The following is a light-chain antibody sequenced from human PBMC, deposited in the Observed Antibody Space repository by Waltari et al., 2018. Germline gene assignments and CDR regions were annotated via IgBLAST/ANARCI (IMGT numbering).Light chain of an antibody. CDR1: SSDIGLNNY. J-gene: IGLJ1*01. V-gene: IGLV2-8*01. Sequence: QSALTQPPSASGSPGQSVTISCTGTSSDIGLNNYVSWYQQHPGKAPKPIIYEFSNRPSGVPDRFSGSKSGNTASLTVSGLQPEDDADYYCTSNAGTTGVFGSGTKVTVL. CDR3: TSNAGTTGV. CDR2: EFS.